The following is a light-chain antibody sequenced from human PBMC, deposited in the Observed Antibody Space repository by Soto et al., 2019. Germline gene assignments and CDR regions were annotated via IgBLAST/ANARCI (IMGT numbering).Light chain of an antibody. V-gene: IGKV3-15*01. CDR2: GAS. J-gene: IGKJ5*01. Sequence: EIGMTQSPATLSVSPGERATLSCRASQSVSSNLAWYQQKPGQAPRLLMYGASTRATGIPARFSGSGSGTEFTLTISTLQSEDFAVYYCQQYNNWPPSTFGQGTRLEIK. CDR3: QQYNNWPPST. CDR1: QSVSSN.